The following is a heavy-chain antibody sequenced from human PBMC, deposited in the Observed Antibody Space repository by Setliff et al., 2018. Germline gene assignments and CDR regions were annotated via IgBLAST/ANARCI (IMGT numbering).Heavy chain of an antibody. D-gene: IGHD3-9*01. J-gene: IGHJ4*02. V-gene: IGHV3-30*04. CDR3: ARGRHHDTLSGYIDF. Sequence: FTHFAMHWVRQAPGKGLEWVTLISYEGIDKYYADSVKGRFTVSRDNSKNTLYLQMNSLRAEDTAFYYSARGRHHDTLSGYIDFLGQGTLVTVSS. CDR1: FTHFA. CDR2: ISYEGIDK.